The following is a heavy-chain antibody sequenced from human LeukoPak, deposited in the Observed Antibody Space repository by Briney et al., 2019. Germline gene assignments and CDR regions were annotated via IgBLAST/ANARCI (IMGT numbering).Heavy chain of an antibody. V-gene: IGHV4-38-2*01. CDR2: IYHSGST. Sequence: SETLSLTCAVSGYSISSGYYWGWIRQPPGKGLEWIGSIYHSGSTYYNPSLKSRVTISVDTSKNQFSLKLSSVTAADTAVYYCARRNWGPVDYWGQGTLVTASS. CDR3: ARRNWGPVDY. J-gene: IGHJ4*02. CDR1: GYSISSGYY. D-gene: IGHD7-27*01.